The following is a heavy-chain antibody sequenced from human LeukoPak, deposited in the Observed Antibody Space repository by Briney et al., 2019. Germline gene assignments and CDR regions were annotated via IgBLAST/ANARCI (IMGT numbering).Heavy chain of an antibody. J-gene: IGHJ2*01. Sequence: SETLSLTCAVYGGSFSAYYWTWIRQPPGKGLEWIGRIYTTGSTNYNPSLKSRVTISVDTSKNQFSLKVNSVTAADTAVYYCARGAAVRGVIPSYWYFDLWGRGTLVTVSS. V-gene: IGHV4-4*09. CDR3: ARGAAVRGVIPSYWYFDL. CDR1: GGSFSAYY. CDR2: IYTTGST. D-gene: IGHD3-10*01.